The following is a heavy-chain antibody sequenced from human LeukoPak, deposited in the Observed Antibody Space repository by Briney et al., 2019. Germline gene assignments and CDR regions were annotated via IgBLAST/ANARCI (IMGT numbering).Heavy chain of an antibody. Sequence: GGSLRLSCVASGFTFRSYEMNWVRQAPGKGLEWVSYISSSGSTMYYADSVKGRFTISRDNAKNSLYLQMNSLRAEDTAVYYCARDRGSGWNDAFDIWGQGTMVTVSS. J-gene: IGHJ3*02. D-gene: IGHD6-19*01. CDR1: GFTFRSYE. CDR2: ISSSGSTM. CDR3: ARDRGSGWNDAFDI. V-gene: IGHV3-48*03.